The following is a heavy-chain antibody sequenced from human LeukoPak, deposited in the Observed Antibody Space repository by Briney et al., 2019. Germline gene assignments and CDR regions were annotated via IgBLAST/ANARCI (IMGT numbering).Heavy chain of an antibody. CDR1: GFSFSSYW. J-gene: IGHJ6*03. V-gene: IGHV3-7*01. D-gene: IGHD3-10*01. CDR2: MNQDGSEI. CDR3: TRDFQGRFYYHVDV. Sequence: GGSLRLSCAASGFSFSSYWMSWVSQAPGRGLEWVANMNQDGSEIYYVDSVKGRLTISRDNAKNSLYLQMNSLRAEDTGVYYCTRDFQGRFYYHVDVWGKGTTVTVSS.